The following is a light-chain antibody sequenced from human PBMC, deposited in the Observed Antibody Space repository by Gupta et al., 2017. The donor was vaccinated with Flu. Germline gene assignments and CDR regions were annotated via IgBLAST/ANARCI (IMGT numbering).Light chain of an antibody. CDR2: DDT. Sequence: SSEVTQAPSMSVAPGQTAIIACRGHHIPPKGVQWYRQRPGQAPVLVVFDDTRRPSGISDRFSGSISGTTATMTTSRVDAGDEADYYCQVWESGADHPVFGAGTKVTVL. CDR1: HIPPKG. J-gene: IGLJ1*01. V-gene: IGLV3-21*02. CDR3: QVWESGADHPV.